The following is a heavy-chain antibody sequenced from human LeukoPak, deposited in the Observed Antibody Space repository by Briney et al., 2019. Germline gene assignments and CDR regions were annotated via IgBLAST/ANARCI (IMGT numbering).Heavy chain of an antibody. J-gene: IGHJ4*02. CDR2: INHSGST. V-gene: IGHV4-34*01. CDR3: ARTVRGATPPDY. CDR1: GGSFSGYY. Sequence: PSETLSLTCAVYGGSFSGYYWSWIRQPPGKGLEWIGEINHSGSTNYNPSLKSRVTMSVDTSKNQFSLKLSSVTAADTAVYYCARTVRGATPPDYWGQGILVSVSS. D-gene: IGHD3-10*02.